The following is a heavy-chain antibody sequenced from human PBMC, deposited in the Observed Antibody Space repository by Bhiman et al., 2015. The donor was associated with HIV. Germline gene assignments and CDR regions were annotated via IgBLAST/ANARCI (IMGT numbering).Heavy chain of an antibody. D-gene: IGHD3-10*01. Sequence: EVQLVESGGVVVQPGGSLRLSCAASGFTFDDYAMHWVRQAPGKGLEWVSLISWDGGSTYYADSVKGRFTISRDNSKNSLYLQMNSLRAEDTALYYCAKDCGFGELFLYGMDVWGQGTTVTVSS. CDR3: AKDCGFGELFLYGMDV. CDR2: ISWDGGST. J-gene: IGHJ6*02. V-gene: IGHV3-43D*03. CDR1: GFTFDDYA.